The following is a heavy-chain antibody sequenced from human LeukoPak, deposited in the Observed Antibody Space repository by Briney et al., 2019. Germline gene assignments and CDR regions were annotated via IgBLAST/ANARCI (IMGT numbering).Heavy chain of an antibody. CDR3: ARGPYSSSWYSWFDP. J-gene: IGHJ5*02. D-gene: IGHD6-13*01. V-gene: IGHV3-21*01. Sequence: GGSLRLSCAASGFTFSSYSMNWVRQAPGKGLEWVSSISSSSSHIYYADSVKGRFTISRDNAKNSLYLQMNSLRAEDTAVYYCARGPYSSSWYSWFDPWGQGTLVTVSS. CDR1: GFTFSSYS. CDR2: ISSSSSHI.